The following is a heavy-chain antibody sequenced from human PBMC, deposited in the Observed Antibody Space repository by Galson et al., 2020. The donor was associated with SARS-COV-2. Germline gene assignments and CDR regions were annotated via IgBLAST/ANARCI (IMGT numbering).Heavy chain of an antibody. CDR1: GSSLTDYT. CDR2: ISSTSRYK. D-gene: IGHD2-2*01. Sequence: GGSLRLSCAASGSSLTDYTLMWVRQAPGMVLEWVSSISSTSRYKQYADSVKGRFTVSRDNGENSLYLQMNSLRAGDTAVYYCARGGWRCSTTTCYAHYWGQGTLVTVSS. CDR3: ARGGWRCSTTTCYAHY. J-gene: IGHJ4*02. V-gene: IGHV3-21*01.